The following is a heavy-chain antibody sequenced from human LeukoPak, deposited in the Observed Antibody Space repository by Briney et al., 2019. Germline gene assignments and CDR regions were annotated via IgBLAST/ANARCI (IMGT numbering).Heavy chain of an antibody. J-gene: IGHJ6*03. CDR1: GGSFSGYY. D-gene: IGHD3-10*01. CDR2: INHSGST. Sequence: SETLSLTCAVYGGSFSGYYWSWLRQPPGKGLEWIGEINHSGSTNYNPSLKSRVTISVDTSKNQFSLKLSSVTAADTAVYYCARHFNGSGSYLFYMDVWGKGTTVTISS. V-gene: IGHV4-34*01. CDR3: ARHFNGSGSYLFYMDV.